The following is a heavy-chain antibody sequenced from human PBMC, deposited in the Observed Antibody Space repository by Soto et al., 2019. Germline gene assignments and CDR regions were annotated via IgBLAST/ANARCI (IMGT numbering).Heavy chain of an antibody. CDR1: GYTFTSYG. CDR3: ARLNWDSSGYYGEVDWFDP. Sequence: ASVKVSCKASGYTFTSYGISWVRQAPGQGLEWMGWISAYNGNTNYAQKLQGRVTMTTDTSTSTAYMELRSLRSDDTAVYYCARLNWDSSGYYGEVDWFDPWGQGTLVTVSS. CDR2: ISAYNGNT. V-gene: IGHV1-18*01. J-gene: IGHJ5*02. D-gene: IGHD3-22*01.